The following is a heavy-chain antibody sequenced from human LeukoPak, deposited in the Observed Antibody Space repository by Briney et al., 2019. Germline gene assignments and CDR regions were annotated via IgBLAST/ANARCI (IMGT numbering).Heavy chain of an antibody. V-gene: IGHV1-69*13. CDR3: ARQRITMIVVVTSYDAFDI. Sequence: SVKVSCKASGGTFSSYAISWVRQAPGQGLEWMGGIIPIFGTANYAQKFQGRVTITADESTSTAYMELSSLRSEDTAVYYCARQRITMIVVVTSYDAFDIWGQGTMVTVSS. CDR2: IIPIFGTA. D-gene: IGHD3-22*01. CDR1: GGTFSSYA. J-gene: IGHJ3*02.